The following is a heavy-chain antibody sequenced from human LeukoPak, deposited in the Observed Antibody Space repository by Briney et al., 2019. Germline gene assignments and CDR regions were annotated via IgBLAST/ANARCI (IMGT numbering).Heavy chain of an antibody. CDR2: ISSSGSYI. V-gene: IGHV3-21*01. J-gene: IGHJ4*02. D-gene: IGHD2-2*02. Sequence: GGSLRLSCAASGFTFSTYGMNWVRQTPGKGLEWVSSISSSGSYIYYADSVKGRFTISRDNAKNSLYLQMSSLRAKDTAVYYCVRGEIGYCSSTSCYIFDYWGQGTLVTVSS. CDR1: GFTFSTYG. CDR3: VRGEIGYCSSTSCYIFDY.